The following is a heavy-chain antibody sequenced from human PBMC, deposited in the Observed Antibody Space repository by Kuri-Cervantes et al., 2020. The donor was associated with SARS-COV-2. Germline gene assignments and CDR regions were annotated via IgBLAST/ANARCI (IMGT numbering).Heavy chain of an antibody. Sequence: GESLKISCAASGFTFSSYDMHWVRQATGKGLEWVSAIGTAGDPYYPGSVKGRFTISRDNSKNTLYLQMNSLRAEDTAVYYCAKDYSIRLYSSRWYVDYWGQGTLVTVSS. CDR2: IGTAGDP. V-gene: IGHV3-13*05. CDR1: GFTFSSYD. D-gene: IGHD6-13*01. CDR3: AKDYSIRLYSSRWYVDY. J-gene: IGHJ4*02.